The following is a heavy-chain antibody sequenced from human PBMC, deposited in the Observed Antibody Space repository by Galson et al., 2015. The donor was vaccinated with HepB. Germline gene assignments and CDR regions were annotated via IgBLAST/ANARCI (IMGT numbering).Heavy chain of an antibody. Sequence: SVKVSCKASGYTFTSYGISWVRQAPGQGLEWMGWISAYNGNTNYAQKFQGRVTMTRDTSTSTVYMELSSLRSEDTAVYYCARDLIGVAATLEFDYWGQGTLVTVSS. CDR2: ISAYNGNT. CDR3: ARDLIGVAATLEFDY. D-gene: IGHD2-15*01. J-gene: IGHJ4*02. V-gene: IGHV1-18*01. CDR1: GYTFTSYG.